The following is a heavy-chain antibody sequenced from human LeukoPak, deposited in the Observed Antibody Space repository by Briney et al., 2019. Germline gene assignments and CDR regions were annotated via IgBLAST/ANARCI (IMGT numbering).Heavy chain of an antibody. Sequence: ASVKVSCKPSGGTFSTYAISWVRQAPGQGLEWMGGTILILGTAKYAKKFQGRVTITADEFKSTAHMELSSLRSEDTAVYYCASNTNYYEGSGHYVFDYWGQGTLVTISS. CDR1: GGTFSTYA. J-gene: IGHJ4*02. D-gene: IGHD3-22*01. CDR3: ASNTNYYEGSGHYVFDY. CDR2: TILILGTA. V-gene: IGHV1-69*13.